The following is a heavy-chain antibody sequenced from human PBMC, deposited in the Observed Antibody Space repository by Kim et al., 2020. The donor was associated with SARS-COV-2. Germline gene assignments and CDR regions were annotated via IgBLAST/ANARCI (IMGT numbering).Heavy chain of an antibody. J-gene: IGHJ3*02. Sequence: DSVKGRFTISRDNAKNSLYLQMNSLRAEDTAVYYCASEYYYDSNGSKIDIWGQGTMVTVSS. V-gene: IGHV3-7*03. D-gene: IGHD3-22*01. CDR3: ASEYYYDSNGSKIDI.